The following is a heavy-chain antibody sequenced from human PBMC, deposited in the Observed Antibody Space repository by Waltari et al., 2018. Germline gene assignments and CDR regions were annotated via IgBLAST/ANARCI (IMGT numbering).Heavy chain of an antibody. V-gene: IGHV4-61*02. J-gene: IGHJ5*02. Sequence: QVQLQESGPGLVKPSQTLSLTCTVSGGSISSGSYYWSWIRQPAGKGLEWIGRSYTSGSTNYNPSLKSRVTISLDASKNQFSLKLSAVTAADTAVYYCARARVLSGSYYNWFDPWGQGTLVTVAS. CDR3: ARARVLSGSYYNWFDP. D-gene: IGHD1-26*01. CDR2: SYTSGST. CDR1: GGSISSGSYY.